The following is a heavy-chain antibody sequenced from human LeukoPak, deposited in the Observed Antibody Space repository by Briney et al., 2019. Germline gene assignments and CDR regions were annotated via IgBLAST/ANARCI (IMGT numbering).Heavy chain of an antibody. J-gene: IGHJ6*02. Sequence: GGSLRLSCAASGFTFSSYSMNWVRQAPGKGLEGVSSISSSSSYIYYAGSVKGRFTISRDNAKNSLYLQMNSLRAEDTAVYYCARDANLGVGYYYGMDVWGQGTTVTVSS. CDR2: ISSSSSYI. CDR1: GFTFSSYS. CDR3: ARDANLGVGYYYGMDV. V-gene: IGHV3-21*01. D-gene: IGHD2-21*01.